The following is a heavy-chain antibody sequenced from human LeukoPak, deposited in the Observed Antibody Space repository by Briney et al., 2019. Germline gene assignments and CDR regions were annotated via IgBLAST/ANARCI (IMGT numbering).Heavy chain of an antibody. CDR2: IFYSGST. V-gene: IGHV4-61*01. J-gene: IGHJ4*02. CDR3: ARGLWGDY. Sequence: SETLSLTCAVSGGSISSGSYFWSWIRQPPGKGLEWIGYIFYSGSTNYNPSLKSRVTISVDTSKNQFSLKLSSVTATDTAVYYCARGLWGDYWGQGTLVTVSS. D-gene: IGHD2-21*01. CDR1: GGSISSGSYF.